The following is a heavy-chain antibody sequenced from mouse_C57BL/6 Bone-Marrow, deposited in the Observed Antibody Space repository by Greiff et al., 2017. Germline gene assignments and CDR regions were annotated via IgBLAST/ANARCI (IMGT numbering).Heavy chain of an antibody. CDR2: ISSGGSYT. Sequence: EVQGVESGGDLVKPGGSLKLSCAASGFTFSSYGMSWVRQTPDKRLEWVATISSGGSYTYYPDSVKGRFTISRDNAKNTLYLQMSSLKSEDTAMYDCARPPDYYGSPAYWGQGTLVTVSA. J-gene: IGHJ3*01. D-gene: IGHD1-1*01. V-gene: IGHV5-6*01. CDR1: GFTFSSYG. CDR3: ARPPDYYGSPAY.